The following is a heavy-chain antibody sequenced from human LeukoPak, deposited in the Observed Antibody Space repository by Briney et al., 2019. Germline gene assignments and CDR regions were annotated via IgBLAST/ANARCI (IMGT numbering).Heavy chain of an antibody. V-gene: IGHV4-34*01. CDR2: INHSGST. CDR3: ARGRKTITVAGTFRSQLCAFGI. D-gene: IGHD6-19*01. J-gene: IGHJ3*02. Sequence: SESLSLTCAVYGGSFSGYYWSWIRQPPGKGLEWIGEINHSGSTNYNPSLKSRVTISVDTPKNQVSLKLSSVTAANTAGYYCARGRKTITVAGTFRSQLCAFGIWGQGTMVTVSS. CDR1: GGSFSGYY.